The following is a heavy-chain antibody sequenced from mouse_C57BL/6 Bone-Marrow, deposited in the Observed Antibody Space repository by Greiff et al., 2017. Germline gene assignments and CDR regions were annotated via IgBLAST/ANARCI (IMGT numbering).Heavy chain of an antibody. CDR2: ISSGGSYT. Sequence: EVQGVESGGDLVKPGGSLKLSCAASGFTFSSYGMSWVRQTPDKRLEWVATISSGGSYTYYPDSVKGRFTISRDNAKNTLYLQMSSLKSEDTAMYYCARHAYYSNFVWGQGTSVTVSS. CDR3: ARHAYYSNFV. D-gene: IGHD2-5*01. J-gene: IGHJ4*01. V-gene: IGHV5-6*01. CDR1: GFTFSSYG.